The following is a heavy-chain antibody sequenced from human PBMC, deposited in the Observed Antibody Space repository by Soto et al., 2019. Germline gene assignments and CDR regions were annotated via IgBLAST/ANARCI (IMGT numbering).Heavy chain of an antibody. V-gene: IGHV2-26*01. D-gene: IGHD3-3*01. CDR3: SRIIGAWERRLLDY. Sequence: QVTLKESGPALVKPTETLTLTCTVSGFSLSDARMGVTWIRQPPGKALEWLAHIFSSDEKSYRTSLRSSLTTSKETAKRQVVLTMIIMAPLDTAKYSWSRIIGAWERRLLDYWAQGALVTLSS. CDR1: GFSLSDARMG. CDR2: IFSSDEK. J-gene: IGHJ4*02.